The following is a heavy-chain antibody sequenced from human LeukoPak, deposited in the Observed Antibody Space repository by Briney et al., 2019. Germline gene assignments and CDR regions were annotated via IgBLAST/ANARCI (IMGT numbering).Heavy chain of an antibody. D-gene: IGHD5-24*01. CDR3: ARGDGYNFFDY. J-gene: IGHJ4*02. V-gene: IGHV3-53*01. CDR1: GFSVTHNY. Sequence: PGGSLRLSCAASGFSVTHNYISWVRQAPGKGLEWVSVFYVGGATYYADSVKGRFTTSRDNSENTLYLTMKRCRAEDAAVYYCARGDGYNFFDYWGQGTLVTVSS. CDR2: FYVGGAT.